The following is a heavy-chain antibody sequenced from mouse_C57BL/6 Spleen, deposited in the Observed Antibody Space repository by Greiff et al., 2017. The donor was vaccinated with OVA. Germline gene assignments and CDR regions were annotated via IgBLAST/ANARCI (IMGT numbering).Heavy chain of an antibody. CDR3: VKNAGYYTCFAY. CDR1: GFSFNTYA. Sequence: EVKVVESGGGLVQPKGSLKLSCAASGFSFNTYAMNWVRQAPGKGLEWVARIRSKSNNYATYYADSVKDRFTISRDDSESMLYLQMNNLHTGDTAVYYFVKNAGYYTCFAYWGQGPLVTVSA. CDR2: IRSKSNNYAT. J-gene: IGHJ3*01. V-gene: IGHV10-1*01. D-gene: IGHD2-3*01.